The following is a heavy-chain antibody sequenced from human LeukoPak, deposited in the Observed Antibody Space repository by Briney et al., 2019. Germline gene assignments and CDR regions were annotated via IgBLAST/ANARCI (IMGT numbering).Heavy chain of an antibody. CDR1: GGSISSGSYY. J-gene: IGHJ3*02. CDR3: ARDSLYCDSSADAFDI. V-gene: IGHV4-61*09. D-gene: IGHD3-22*01. Sequence: SETLSLTCTVSGGSISSGSYYWSWIRQPAGTGLERIGHIYTSGSTNYNPSLKSRVTISVDTSKNQFSLKLSSVTAADTAVYYCARDSLYCDSSADAFDIWGQGRTVTVSS. CDR2: IYTSGST.